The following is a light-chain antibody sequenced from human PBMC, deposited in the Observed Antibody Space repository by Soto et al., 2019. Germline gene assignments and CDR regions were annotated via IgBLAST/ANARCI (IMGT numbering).Light chain of an antibody. Sequence: DIQMTQSPSTLSASVGDRVTITCRASQSISSWLAWYQQKPGKAPKFLIYDASNLESGVPSRFSGSGSGTEFTLTISRLQPDDFATYYCQQYSSYWTFGQGTKVEIK. CDR2: DAS. J-gene: IGKJ1*01. CDR1: QSISSW. CDR3: QQYSSYWT. V-gene: IGKV1-5*01.